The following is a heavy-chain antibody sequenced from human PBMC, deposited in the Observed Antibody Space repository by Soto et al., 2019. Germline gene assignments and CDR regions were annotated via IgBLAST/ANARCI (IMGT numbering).Heavy chain of an antibody. J-gene: IGHJ6*03. CDR2: ISSSSSYI. Sequence: GESLRLSYAASGYTFSSYSMNWVRQAPGKGLEWVSSISSSSSYIYYADSVKGRFTISRDNAKNSLYLQMNSLRAEDTAVYYCARGYYDSAGFDYMDVWGKGTTVTVSS. D-gene: IGHD3-3*01. V-gene: IGHV3-21*01. CDR1: GYTFSSYS. CDR3: ARGYYDSAGFDYMDV.